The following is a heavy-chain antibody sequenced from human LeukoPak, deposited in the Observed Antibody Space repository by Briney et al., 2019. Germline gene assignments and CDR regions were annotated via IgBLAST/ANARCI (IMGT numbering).Heavy chain of an antibody. CDR1: GFTFSSYS. V-gene: IGHV3-21*04. D-gene: IGHD2-2*01. CDR2: ISGSSSYI. Sequence: PGGSLRLSCAASGFTFSSYSLNWVRQAPGKGLEWVSSISGSSSYIYYADSVKGRFTISRDNAKNSLYLQMNSLRAEDTAVYYCARGETSSYDYWGQGTLVTVSS. J-gene: IGHJ4*02. CDR3: ARGETSSYDY.